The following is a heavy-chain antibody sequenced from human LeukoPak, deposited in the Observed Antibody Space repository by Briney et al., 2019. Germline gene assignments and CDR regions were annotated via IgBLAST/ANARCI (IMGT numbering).Heavy chain of an antibody. Sequence: GGSLILSCVASGFSFSSFDMTWVRQAPGKGLEWFSHISSSGGMMYHADSVKGRFTISRDNAKNSLYLQMSSLRAEDTAVYYCGRADRRFGVDHWGQGTLVTVSS. V-gene: IGHV3-48*03. CDR2: ISSSGGMM. D-gene: IGHD3-10*01. CDR3: GRADRRFGVDH. J-gene: IGHJ4*02. CDR1: GFSFSSFD.